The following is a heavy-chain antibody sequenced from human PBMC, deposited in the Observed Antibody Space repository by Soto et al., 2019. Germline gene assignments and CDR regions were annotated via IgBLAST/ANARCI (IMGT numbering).Heavy chain of an antibody. CDR1: GVTFSSYA. D-gene: IGHD4-17*01. Sequence: GSLRLSCAASGVTFSSYAMSWVREAPGKGLEWVSAISGSGFSTYYADSVKGRFTISRDNSKNTLYLQMNSLRAEDTAVYYCAKVPVNSYYYYGMDVWGQGTTVTVSS. CDR2: ISGSGFST. J-gene: IGHJ6*02. CDR3: AKVPVNSYYYYGMDV. V-gene: IGHV3-23*01.